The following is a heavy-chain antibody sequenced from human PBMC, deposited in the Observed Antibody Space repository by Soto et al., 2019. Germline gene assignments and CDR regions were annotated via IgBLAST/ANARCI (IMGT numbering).Heavy chain of an antibody. J-gene: IGHJ6*02. Sequence: EVQLLESGGGLVQPGGSLRLSCAASGFTFSSYAMSWVRQAPGKGLEWVSAISGSGGSTYYADSVKGRFTISRDNSKNTLYLQMNSLRAEDTAVYYCASPTVYSSGWYGGYYGMDVWGQGTTVTVSS. V-gene: IGHV3-23*01. D-gene: IGHD6-19*01. CDR2: ISGSGGST. CDR1: GFTFSSYA. CDR3: ASPTVYSSGWYGGYYGMDV.